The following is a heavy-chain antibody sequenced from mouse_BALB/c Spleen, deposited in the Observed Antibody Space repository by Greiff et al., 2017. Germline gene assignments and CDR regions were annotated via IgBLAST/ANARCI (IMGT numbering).Heavy chain of an antibody. Sequence: EVKLMESGPGLVKPSQSLSLTCSVTGYSITSGYYWNWIRQFPGNKLEWMGYISYDGSNNYNPSLKNRISITRDTSKNQFFLKLNSVTTEDTATYYCARGITTVEGFAYWGQGTLVTVSA. CDR2: ISYDGSN. CDR3: ARGITTVEGFAY. J-gene: IGHJ3*01. CDR1: GYSITSGYY. D-gene: IGHD1-1*01. V-gene: IGHV3-6*02.